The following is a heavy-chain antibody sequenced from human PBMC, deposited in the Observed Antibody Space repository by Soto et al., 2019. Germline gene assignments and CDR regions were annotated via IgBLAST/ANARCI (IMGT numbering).Heavy chain of an antibody. Sequence: QVQLVQSGAEVKKPGSSVKVSCKASGGTFSTYTITWVRQAPGQGLEWMGRIIPIIGIINYAQKFQGRATISADKFTGTAYMELTGLSSADTAVYYCAGDPDSHYNDSHASSYPWGQGTLVTVSS. CDR3: AGDPDSHYNDSHASSYP. J-gene: IGHJ5*02. V-gene: IGHV1-69*08. D-gene: IGHD4-4*01. CDR2: IIPIIGII. CDR1: GGTFSTYT.